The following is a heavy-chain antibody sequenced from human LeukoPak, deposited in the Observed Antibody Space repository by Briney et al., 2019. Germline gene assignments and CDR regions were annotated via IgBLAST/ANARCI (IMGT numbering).Heavy chain of an antibody. D-gene: IGHD6-6*01. CDR2: IYCSRST. CDR1: GGSISSYY. J-gene: IGHJ6*03. V-gene: IGHV4-59*01. Sequence: SETLSLTCTVSGGSISSYYWSWLRQPPGKGLEWLGYIYCSRSTNYNPSLKSRVTISVDTSKNQFSLKLSSVTAADTAMYYCARHLPPRSSDYYYYYYMDVWGKGTTVTVSS. CDR3: ARHLPPRSSDYYYYYYMDV.